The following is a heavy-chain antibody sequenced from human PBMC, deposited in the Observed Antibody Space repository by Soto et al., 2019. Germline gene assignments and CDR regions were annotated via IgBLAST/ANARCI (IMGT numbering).Heavy chain of an antibody. CDR1: GYTFTSYG. J-gene: IGHJ5*02. CDR2: ISAYNGDT. V-gene: IGHV1-18*01. CDR3: ATNYYDSSGYLNNWFDP. D-gene: IGHD3-22*01. Sequence: ASVKVSCKASGYTFTSYGISWVRQAPGQGLEWMGWISAYNGDTKYTQRFQGRVTMTTDTSTSTAYMELSSLRSEDTAVYYCATNYYDSSGYLNNWFDPWGQGTLVTVS.